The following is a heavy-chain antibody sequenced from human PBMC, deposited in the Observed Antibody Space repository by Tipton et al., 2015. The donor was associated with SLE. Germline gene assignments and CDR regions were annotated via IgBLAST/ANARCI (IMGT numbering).Heavy chain of an antibody. J-gene: IGHJ4*02. Sequence: TLSLTCTVSGGSISSSSYYWGWIRQPPGKGLEWIGSIYYSGSTYYNPSLKSRVTISVDTSKNQFSLKLSSVTAADTAVYYCARGYSSASLDYWGQGTLVTVSS. CDR2: IYYSGST. CDR3: ARGYSSASLDY. CDR1: GGSISSSSYY. D-gene: IGHD6-19*01. V-gene: IGHV4-39*07.